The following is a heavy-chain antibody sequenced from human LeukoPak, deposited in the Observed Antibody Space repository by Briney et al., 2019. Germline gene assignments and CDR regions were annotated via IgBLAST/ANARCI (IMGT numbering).Heavy chain of an antibody. V-gene: IGHV3-21*01. Sequence: GGSLRLSCAASGFTFSSYSMNWVRQAPVKGLEWVSSISSSSYIYYADSVKGRFTISRDNAKNSLYLQMNSLRAEDTAVYYCARADYDFWSGYYQYNWFDPWGQGTLVTVSS. CDR1: GFTFSSYS. D-gene: IGHD3-3*01. J-gene: IGHJ5*02. CDR3: ARADYDFWSGYYQYNWFDP. CDR2: ISSSSYI.